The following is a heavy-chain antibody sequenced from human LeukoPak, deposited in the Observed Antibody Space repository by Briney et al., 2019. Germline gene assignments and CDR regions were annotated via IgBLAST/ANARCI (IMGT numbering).Heavy chain of an antibody. D-gene: IGHD6-13*01. V-gene: IGHV3-7*03. J-gene: IGHJ4*02. Sequence: GGSLRLSCAASGFTFSIYWMSWVRQAPGKGLEWVANIKQDGSERYYVDSVKGRFTLSRDNAKNPLYLQMNSLRAEDTAVYYCAKDCRYSSSCPLDYWGQGTLVTVSS. CDR2: IKQDGSER. CDR1: GFTFSIYW. CDR3: AKDCRYSSSCPLDY.